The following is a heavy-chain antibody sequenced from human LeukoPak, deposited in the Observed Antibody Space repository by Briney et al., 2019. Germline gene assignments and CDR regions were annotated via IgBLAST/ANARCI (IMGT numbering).Heavy chain of an antibody. J-gene: IGHJ4*02. D-gene: IGHD3-16*01. Sequence: QPGGSLRLSCAASGFTFSSYWMHWVRQAPGKGLVWVSRINSDGSSTSYADSVKGPFTISRDNAKNTLYLQMNSLRAEDTAVYYCARVGGRGSPVSYWGQGTLVTVSS. CDR1: GFTFSSYW. V-gene: IGHV3-74*01. CDR3: ARVGGRGSPVSY. CDR2: INSDGSST.